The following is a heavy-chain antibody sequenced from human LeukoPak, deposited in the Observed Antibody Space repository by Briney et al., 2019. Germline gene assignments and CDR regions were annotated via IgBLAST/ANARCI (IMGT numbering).Heavy chain of an antibody. CDR3: ARRYYYDSSGSTFDY. CDR1: GYSFSNYW. Sequence: EESLKISCKGSGYSFSNYWIGWVRQMPGKGLEWMGIIYPGDSDTRNSPSFQGQVTISADKSISTAYLQWSSLKASDTAMYYCARRYYYDSSGSTFDYWGQGTLVTVSS. J-gene: IGHJ4*02. CDR2: IYPGDSDT. V-gene: IGHV5-51*01. D-gene: IGHD3-22*01.